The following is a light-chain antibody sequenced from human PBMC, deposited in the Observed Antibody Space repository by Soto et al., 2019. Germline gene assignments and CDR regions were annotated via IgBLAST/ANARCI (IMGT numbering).Light chain of an antibody. Sequence: EIVMTQSPATLSVSPGERATLSCRASQSVYSNLAWDQQKPGQAPRLLIYHASTRATGIPARFSGGGSGTEFTLTIRSLQSEDFAVYYCQQYTKWPLTFGGGTKVEIK. CDR1: QSVYSN. CDR3: QQYTKWPLT. V-gene: IGKV3-15*01. CDR2: HAS. J-gene: IGKJ4*01.